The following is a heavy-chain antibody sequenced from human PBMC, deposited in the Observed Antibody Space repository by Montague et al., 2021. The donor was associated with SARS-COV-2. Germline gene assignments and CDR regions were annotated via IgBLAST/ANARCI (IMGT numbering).Heavy chain of an antibody. D-gene: IGHD2-8*01. CDR3: AKRGGQYQSDVCYYFDY. Sequence: SLRLSCAASGFTFNDYGMSWVRQAPGKGLEWASGISDNCGCIYYADSVKGRFTISRDNSKNTLYLQMNSLTAEDTAVYYCAKRGGQYQSDVCYYFDYWGQGTLVTVSS. J-gene: IGHJ4*02. CDR1: GFTFNDYG. CDR2: ISDNCGCI. V-gene: IGHV3-23*01.